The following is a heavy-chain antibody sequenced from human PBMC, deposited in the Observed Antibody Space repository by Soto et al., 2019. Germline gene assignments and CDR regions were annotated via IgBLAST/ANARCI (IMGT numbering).Heavy chain of an antibody. CDR2: IYYSGST. CDR3: VRDRGYPDSFDV. Sequence: PSETLSLTCTVSGGSISSYYWSWIRQPPGKGLEWIGYIYYSGSTNYNPSLKSRVTISVDNAKNTLYLQMSSLRVEDTAIYFCVRDRGYPDSFDVWGPGTMVTVSS. CDR1: GGSISSYY. J-gene: IGHJ3*01. V-gene: IGHV4-59*12. D-gene: IGHD3-10*01.